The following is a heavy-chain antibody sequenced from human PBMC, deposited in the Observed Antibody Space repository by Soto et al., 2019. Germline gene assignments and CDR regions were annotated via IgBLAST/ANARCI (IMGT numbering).Heavy chain of an antibody. J-gene: IGHJ4*02. CDR2: IYHRGTT. D-gene: IGHD4-17*01. CDR1: GGSISSSNW. CDR3: ARGLNYGDYVGFDY. V-gene: IGHV4-4*02. Sequence: SETLSLTCAVSGGSISSSNWWNWVRQPPGKGLEWIGEIYHRGTTNYNPSLKSRVTISVDTSKNQFSLKLSPVTAADTAVYYCARGLNYGDYVGFDYWRQGTLVTVSS.